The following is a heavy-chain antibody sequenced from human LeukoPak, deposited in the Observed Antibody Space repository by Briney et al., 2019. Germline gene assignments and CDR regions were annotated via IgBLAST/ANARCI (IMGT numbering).Heavy chain of an antibody. J-gene: IGHJ4*02. Sequence: TGGSLRLSCAASGFTVSSNYMSWVRQAPGKGLEWVSAISGSGGSTYYADSVKGRFTISRDSSKNTLYLQMNSLRAEDTAVYYCAKAQWKTTVTPDFDYWGQGTLVTVSS. V-gene: IGHV3-23*01. CDR2: ISGSGGST. CDR1: GFTVSSNY. CDR3: AKAQWKTTVTPDFDY. D-gene: IGHD4-11*01.